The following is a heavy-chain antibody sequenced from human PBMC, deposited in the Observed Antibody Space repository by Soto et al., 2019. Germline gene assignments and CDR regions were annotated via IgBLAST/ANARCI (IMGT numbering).Heavy chain of an antibody. D-gene: IGHD5-18*01. CDR3: AKYFQTQLWYYVDN. Sequence: QVQLVESGGGVVQPGRSLRLSCAASGFPFSSYGIHWVRQAPGKGLEWVAVISYDGNNKYYADSVQGRFTISRDNSKNTLSLQMDSLRPEDTAVYYCAKYFQTQLWYYVDNWGQGTLVTVSS. CDR1: GFPFSSYG. J-gene: IGHJ4*02. V-gene: IGHV3-30*18. CDR2: ISYDGNNK.